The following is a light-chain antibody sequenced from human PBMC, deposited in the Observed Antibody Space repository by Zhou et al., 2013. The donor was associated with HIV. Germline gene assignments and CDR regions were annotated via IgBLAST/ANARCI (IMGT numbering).Light chain of an antibody. V-gene: IGKV1-39*01. J-gene: IGKJ3*01. CDR2: AAS. CDR3: QQSSDTSRIT. Sequence: DIQMTQSPSSLSASVGDRVTISCRSSQGINTFLNWYQQRPGKGPRLLIFAASNLHGGVPSRFRGGGSGTEFTLTITSVQAEDSGVYFCQQSSDTSRITFGPGT. CDR1: QGINTF.